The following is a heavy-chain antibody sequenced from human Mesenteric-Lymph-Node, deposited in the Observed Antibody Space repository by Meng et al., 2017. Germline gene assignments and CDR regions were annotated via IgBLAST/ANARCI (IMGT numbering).Heavy chain of an antibody. CDR2: INHSGST. Sequence: GQVQQGGAGLLKPSENLSLTVSVYGGSFSGYYWSWIRQPPGKGLEWIGEINHSGSTNYNPSLKSRVTISVDTSKNQFSLKLSSVTAADTAVYYCARRYGASAYNWFDPWGQGTLVTVSS. CDR1: GGSFSGYY. CDR3: ARRYGASAYNWFDP. D-gene: IGHD4-17*01. V-gene: IGHV4-34*01. J-gene: IGHJ5*02.